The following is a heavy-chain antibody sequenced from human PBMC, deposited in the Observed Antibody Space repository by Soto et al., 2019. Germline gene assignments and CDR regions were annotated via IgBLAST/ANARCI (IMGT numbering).Heavy chain of an antibody. CDR1: GFTFTSYW. Sequence: GGSRRLPFAASGFTFTSYWMSWVRQAPGKGLEWVGNIKQDGSEKYYVDSVKGRFTISRDNAKNSLYLQMNSLRAEDTAVYYSARDVDLCDFRSGDYGGVWFDPWGQGTLVTVSS. CDR2: IKQDGSEK. V-gene: IGHV3-7*01. CDR3: ARDVDLCDFRSGDYGGVWFDP. D-gene: IGHD3-3*01. J-gene: IGHJ5*02.